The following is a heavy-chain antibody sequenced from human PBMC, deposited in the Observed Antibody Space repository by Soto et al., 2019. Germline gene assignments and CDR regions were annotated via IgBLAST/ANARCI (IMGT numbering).Heavy chain of an antibody. CDR1: GGTFSSYA. CDR2: IIPIFGTA. J-gene: IGHJ4*02. D-gene: IGHD6-6*01. Sequence: SVKVSCKASGGTFSSYAIGWVRQAPGQGLEWMGGIIPIFGTANYAQKFQGRVTITADKSTSTAYMELSSLRSEDTAVYYCARVRGIAARPEYYFDYWGQGTLVTVSS. V-gene: IGHV1-69*06. CDR3: ARVRGIAARPEYYFDY.